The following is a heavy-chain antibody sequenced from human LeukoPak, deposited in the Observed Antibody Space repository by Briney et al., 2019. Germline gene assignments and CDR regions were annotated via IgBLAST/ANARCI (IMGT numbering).Heavy chain of an antibody. Sequence: PGGSLRLSCAASGITFSDYSMNWVRQAPGKGLEWVSFISSRGTIIYYTDSVKGRFTISRDNAKNSLYLQMNSLRAEDTAVYYCARESYSARFDYWGQGTLVTVSS. CDR2: ISSRGTII. V-gene: IGHV3-48*04. CDR3: ARESYSARFDY. D-gene: IGHD2-21*01. J-gene: IGHJ4*02. CDR1: GITFSDYS.